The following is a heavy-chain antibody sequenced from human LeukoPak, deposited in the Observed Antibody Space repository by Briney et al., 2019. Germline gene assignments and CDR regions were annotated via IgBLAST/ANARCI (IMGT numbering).Heavy chain of an antibody. CDR2: ISAYNGNT. CDR3: AREKGWLQFWTRGYFDY. V-gene: IGHV1-18*01. D-gene: IGHD5-24*01. Sequence: GASVKVSCKASGYTFTSYGISWVRQAPGQGLEWMGWISAYNGNTNYAQKLQGRVTITRNTSISTAYMELSSLRSEDTAVYYCAREKGWLQFWTRGYFDYWGQGTLVTVSS. J-gene: IGHJ4*02. CDR1: GYTFTSYG.